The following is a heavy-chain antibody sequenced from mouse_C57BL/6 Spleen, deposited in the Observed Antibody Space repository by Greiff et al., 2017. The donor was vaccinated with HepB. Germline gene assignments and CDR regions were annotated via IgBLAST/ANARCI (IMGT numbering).Heavy chain of an antibody. D-gene: IGHD1-1*01. CDR3: AVRLDYGSSRGYCFDY. CDR1: GYTFTDHT. J-gene: IGHJ2*01. Sequence: VQLQQSDAELVKPGASVKISCKVSGYTFTDHTIHWMKQRPEQGLEWIGYIYPRDGSTKYNEKFKGKATLTADKSSSTAYMKLNSLTSEDSAVYFFAVRLDYGSSRGYCFDYWGQGTTLTVSA. V-gene: IGHV1-78*01. CDR2: IYPRDGST.